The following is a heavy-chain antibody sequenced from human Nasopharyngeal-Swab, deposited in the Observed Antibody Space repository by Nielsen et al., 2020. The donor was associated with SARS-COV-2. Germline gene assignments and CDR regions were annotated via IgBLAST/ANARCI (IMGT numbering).Heavy chain of an antibody. CDR3: ARRGRYCSSTSCYAEHFDY. D-gene: IGHD2-2*01. CDR2: IYPGDSDT. J-gene: IGHJ4*02. V-gene: IGHV5-51*01. Sequence: WIRQPPGKGLEWMGIIYPGDSDTRYSPSSQGQVTISADKSISTAYLQWSSLKASDTAMYYCARRGRYCSSTSCYAEHFDYWGQGTLVTVSS.